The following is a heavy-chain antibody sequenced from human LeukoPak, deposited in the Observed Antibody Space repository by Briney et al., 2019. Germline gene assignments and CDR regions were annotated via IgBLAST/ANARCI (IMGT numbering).Heavy chain of an antibody. J-gene: IGHJ1*01. V-gene: IGHV3-23*01. CDR1: GFTFSSYG. Sequence: GGSLRLSCAASGFTFSSYGMHWVRQALGKGLEWVSAISGSGDSTYYADSVEGRFTISRDNSKNTLSLQMNSLRAEDTAVYYCAKGGPVAADPRYFQHWGQGTLVTVSS. CDR2: ISGSGDST. D-gene: IGHD6-19*01. CDR3: AKGGPVAADPRYFQH.